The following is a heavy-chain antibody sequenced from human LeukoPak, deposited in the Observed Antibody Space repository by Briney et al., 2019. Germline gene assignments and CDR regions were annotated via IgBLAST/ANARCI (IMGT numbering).Heavy chain of an antibody. CDR2: INSDGSST. V-gene: IGHV3-74*01. CDR3: ARGAGATYYYYYMDV. CDR1: GFTFSSYW. Sequence: QSGGSLRLSCAASGFTFSSYWMHWVRQAPGKGLVWVLRINSDGSSTSYADSVKGRFTISRDNAKNTLYLQMTSLRAEDTAVYYCARGAGATYYYYYMDVWGKGTTVTISS. D-gene: IGHD1-26*01. J-gene: IGHJ6*03.